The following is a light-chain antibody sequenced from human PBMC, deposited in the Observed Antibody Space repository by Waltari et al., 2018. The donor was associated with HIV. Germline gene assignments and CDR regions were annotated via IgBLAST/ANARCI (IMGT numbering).Light chain of an antibody. V-gene: IGKV3-11*01. J-gene: IGKJ1*01. Sequence: EIVLTQSPVTLSLSPGKGANLSCSASQNIRNYLGWYQQRSGQPPKLLIYDASTRATGIPARFTGSGSGTDFTLTIGSLEPEDFAMYYCQQRSNWPGTFGPGTRVDVK. CDR1: QNIRNY. CDR2: DAS. CDR3: QQRSNWPGT.